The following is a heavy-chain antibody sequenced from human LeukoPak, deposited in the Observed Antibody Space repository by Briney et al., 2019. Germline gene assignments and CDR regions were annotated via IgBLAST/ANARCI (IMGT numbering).Heavy chain of an antibody. CDR2: INTAIGNT. D-gene: IGHD5-12*01. J-gene: IGHJ4*02. CDR3: ARDLFSGYDSPFDY. V-gene: IGHV1-3*04. CDR1: GYTFTSYA. Sequence: ASVKVSCKASGYTFTSYAMHWVRQAPGQRLTWMGWINTAIGNTEYSQNFQDRITITRDTSTSTVYMELSSLTSEDTAIYFRARDLFSGYDSPFDYWGQGTLVTVSS.